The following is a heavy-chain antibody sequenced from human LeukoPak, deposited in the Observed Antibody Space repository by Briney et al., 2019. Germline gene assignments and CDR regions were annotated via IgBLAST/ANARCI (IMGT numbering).Heavy chain of an antibody. Sequence: KPSETLSLTCTVSGGSISSYYWSLIRQPPGKGLEWIGYIYYSGSTNYNPSLKSRVTISVDTSKNQFSLKLSSVTAADTAVYYCARQRGYALDPWGQGTLVTVSS. CDR3: ARQRGYALDP. J-gene: IGHJ5*02. CDR1: GGSISSYY. CDR2: IYYSGST. D-gene: IGHD2-2*01. V-gene: IGHV4-59*08.